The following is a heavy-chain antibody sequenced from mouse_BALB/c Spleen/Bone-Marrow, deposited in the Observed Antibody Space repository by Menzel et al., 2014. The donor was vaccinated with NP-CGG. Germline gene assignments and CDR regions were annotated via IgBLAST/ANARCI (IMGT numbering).Heavy chain of an antibody. CDR1: GFKIKDTY. CDR2: IDPANGNT. Sequence: EVQLQQSGAELVKPGASVKLSCTASGFKIKDTYMHWVKQRPEQGLEWIGRIDPANGNTKYDPKFQGKATITADTSSNTAYLQLSSLTSEDTAVYYCASYRYAWYFDVWGAGTTVTVSS. J-gene: IGHJ1*01. V-gene: IGHV14-3*02. CDR3: ASYRYAWYFDV. D-gene: IGHD2-14*01.